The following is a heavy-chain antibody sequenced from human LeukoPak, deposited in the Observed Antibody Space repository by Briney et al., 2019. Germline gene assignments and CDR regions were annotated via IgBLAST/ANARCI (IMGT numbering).Heavy chain of an antibody. Sequence: PGGSLRLSCAASGFTFSNAWMNWVRQAPGKGLEWVGRIKSETDGGTTDYAAPVKGRFTISRDDSKNTLYLQMNSLKTEDTAVYYCTTGLYYYGSGSYYKIDYWGQGTLVTVSS. CDR3: TTGLYYYGSGSYYKIDY. CDR1: GFTFSNAW. CDR2: IKSETDGGTT. D-gene: IGHD3-10*01. J-gene: IGHJ4*02. V-gene: IGHV3-15*01.